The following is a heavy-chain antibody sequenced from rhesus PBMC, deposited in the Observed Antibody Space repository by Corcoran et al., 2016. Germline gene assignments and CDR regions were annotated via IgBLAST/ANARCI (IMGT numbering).Heavy chain of an antibody. CDR2: IRNTGADT. D-gene: IGHD4-23*01. V-gene: IGHV3-178*01. CDR3: VREMNTVTGIDF. CDR1: VSDFGGLF. Sequence: EVQLVESACGWAQPGGSLRLSGESAVSDFGGLFLDWVRQTPGRRLEWVSRIRNTGADTNQADSVKGRFTISRNNGKNTLYLQMASLRIEDTAVYYCVREMNTVTGIDFWGQGVLVTVSS. J-gene: IGHJ4*01.